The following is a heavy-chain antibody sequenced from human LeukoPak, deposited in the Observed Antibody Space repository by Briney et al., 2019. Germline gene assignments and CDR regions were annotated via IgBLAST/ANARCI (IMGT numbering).Heavy chain of an antibody. V-gene: IGHV3-23*01. CDR1: GFNFSSYA. Sequence: GGSLRLFWSASGFNFSSYAMSWVRQAAGEGLGWVSAISCRGGRTIIEASVKGPFTTSRDKSQNTLYLQMNRLSAEDKAVYYCAKEATGDRGYSPTTWYLDLWGRGPLIPVSS. CDR3: AKEATGDRGYSPTTWYLDL. CDR2: ISCRGGRT. D-gene: IGHD7-27*01. J-gene: IGHJ2*01.